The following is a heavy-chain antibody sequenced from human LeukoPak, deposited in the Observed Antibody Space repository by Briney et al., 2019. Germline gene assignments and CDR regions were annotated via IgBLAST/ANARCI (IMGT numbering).Heavy chain of an antibody. CDR3: AGQSDSDTDFDY. D-gene: IGHD2-21*02. V-gene: IGHV4-59*08. CDR2: IYYSGST. J-gene: IGHJ4*02. Sequence: SETLSLTCTVSGGSISSYYWSWIRQPPGKGLEWIGYIYYSGSTNYNPSLKSRVTISVDTSKNQFSLKLSSVTAADTTLYYCAGQSDSDTDFDYWGQGALVTVSS. CDR1: GGSISSYY.